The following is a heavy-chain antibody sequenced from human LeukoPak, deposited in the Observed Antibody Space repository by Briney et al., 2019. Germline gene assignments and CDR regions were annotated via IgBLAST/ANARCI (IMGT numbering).Heavy chain of an antibody. CDR2: ISYDGSDK. CDR3: AREASDESSGYFDY. D-gene: IGHD3-22*01. J-gene: IGHJ4*02. CDR1: RFTFSIYT. V-gene: IGHV3-30*01. Sequence: PGGSLRLSCAASRFTFSIYTMHWVRQAPGKSLEWVAIISYDGSDKYYADSVKGRFTISRDNSKNTVYLQMNSLRAEDTAVYYCAREASDESSGYFDYWGQGTLLTVSS.